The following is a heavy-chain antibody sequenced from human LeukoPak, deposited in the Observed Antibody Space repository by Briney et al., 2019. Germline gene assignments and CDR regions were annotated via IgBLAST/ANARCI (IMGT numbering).Heavy chain of an antibody. Sequence: GSLLLSFASSGFTFSSYEMNWVRQAPGKGLEWVSFITGSGTIIYYADSVKGRFTISRDNAKNSLYLQMNSLRAEDTAVYYCARAGERIFDYWGQGTLVTVSS. J-gene: IGHJ4*02. CDR1: GFTFSSYE. V-gene: IGHV3-48*03. D-gene: IGHD7-27*01. CDR2: ITGSGTII. CDR3: ARAGERIFDY.